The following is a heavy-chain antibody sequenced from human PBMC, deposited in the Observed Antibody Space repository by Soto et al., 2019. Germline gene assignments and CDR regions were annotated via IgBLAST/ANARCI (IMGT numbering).Heavy chain of an antibody. D-gene: IGHD3-22*01. V-gene: IGHV4-4*02. Sequence: PSETLSLTCAVSGGSTSSSNWWSWVRQPPGKGLEWIGEIYHSGSTNYNPSLKSRVTISVDKSKNQFSLKLSSVTAADTAVYYCARRLTYYYDSSGYTYYFDYWGQGTLVTVSS. CDR2: IYHSGST. CDR3: ARRLTYYYDSSGYTYYFDY. CDR1: GGSTSSSNW. J-gene: IGHJ4*02.